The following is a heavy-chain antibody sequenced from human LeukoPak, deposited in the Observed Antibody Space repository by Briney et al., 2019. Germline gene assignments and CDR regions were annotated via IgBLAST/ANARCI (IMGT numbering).Heavy chain of an antibody. J-gene: IGHJ6*03. CDR2: ISSSSSYI. Sequence: TGGSLRLSCAASGFTFSSYSMNWVRQAPGKGLEWVPSISSSSSYIYYADSVKGRFTISRDNAKNSLYLQMNSLRAEDTAVYYCARVGPGYYYYMDVWGKGTTVTVSS. CDR3: ARVGPGYYYYMDV. V-gene: IGHV3-21*01. CDR1: GFTFSSYS.